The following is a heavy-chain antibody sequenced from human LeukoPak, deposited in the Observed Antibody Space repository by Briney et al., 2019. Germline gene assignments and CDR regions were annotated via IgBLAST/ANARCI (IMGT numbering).Heavy chain of an antibody. V-gene: IGHV1-69*13. D-gene: IGHD7-27*01. CDR1: GGTFTNCA. J-gene: IGHJ4*02. Sequence: SVKVSFKASGGTFTNCAINWVRQAPGQGLEWMGGLIPMFATPHYAQNFQGRLSITADEPMTSAYMELSSLRSDDTAVYYCARADWGPRFFDAWGQGTLVTVSA. CDR3: ARADWGPRFFDA. CDR2: LIPMFATP.